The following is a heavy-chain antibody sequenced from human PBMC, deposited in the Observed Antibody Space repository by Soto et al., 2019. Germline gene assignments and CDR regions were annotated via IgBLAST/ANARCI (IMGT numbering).Heavy chain of an antibody. CDR1: GSSTNSGSYY. CDR2: MYYSGST. CDR3: ARHGNSSGQLVFDI. J-gene: IGHJ3*02. Sequence: SETLSLTCTVSGSSTNSGSYYWGWIRQPPGKGLEWIGSMYYSGSTYYNPSLKSRVTISVDTSKNQFSLKLSSVTAADTVVYYWARHGNSSGQLVFDIGGKGTMVTVS. V-gene: IGHV4-39*01. D-gene: IGHD3-22*01.